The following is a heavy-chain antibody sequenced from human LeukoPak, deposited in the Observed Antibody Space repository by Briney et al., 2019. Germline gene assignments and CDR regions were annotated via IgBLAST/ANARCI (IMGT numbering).Heavy chain of an antibody. CDR3: ARVYRYYGSGSYLY. J-gene: IGHJ3*01. CDR1: GGSISNYY. V-gene: IGHV4-59*08. Sequence: PSETLSLTCAVSGGSISNYYWTWIRQPPGKGLEWIGYIYYTGSTNYNPSLKSRVTISVDTSKNQFSLKLSSMTAADTAVYYCARVYRYYGSGSYLYWGQGTMVTVSS. CDR2: IYYTGST. D-gene: IGHD3-10*01.